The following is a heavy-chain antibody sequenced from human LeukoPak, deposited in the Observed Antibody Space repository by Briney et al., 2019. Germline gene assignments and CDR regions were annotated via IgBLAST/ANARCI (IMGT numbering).Heavy chain of an antibody. Sequence: GGSLRLSCAASGFTFSNYDMHWVRQATGKGLEWVSAFLTAGDIHYSGSVKGRFATSRENAKNSFYLQMDNLRAGDAAVYYCARGSCSSRSCYKRVNGLDVWGQGTPVTVSS. CDR3: ARGSCSSRSCYKRVNGLDV. CDR1: GFTFSNYD. D-gene: IGHD2-2*01. V-gene: IGHV3-13*01. CDR2: FLTAGDI. J-gene: IGHJ6*02.